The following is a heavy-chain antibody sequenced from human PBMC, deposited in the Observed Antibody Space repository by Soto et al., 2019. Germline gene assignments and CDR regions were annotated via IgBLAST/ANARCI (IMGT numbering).Heavy chain of an antibody. D-gene: IGHD6-19*01. J-gene: IGHJ4*02. CDR1: GYTFTSNG. CDR3: AREEAVAGSPTFDY. CDR2: ISAYNGNT. Sequence: VTSVKVSCKASGYTFTSNGISWVRQAPGQGLEWMGWISAYNGNTNYAQKLQGRVTMTTDTSTSTAYMELRSLRSDDTAVYYCAREEAVAGSPTFDYWGQGTLVTVSS. V-gene: IGHV1-18*01.